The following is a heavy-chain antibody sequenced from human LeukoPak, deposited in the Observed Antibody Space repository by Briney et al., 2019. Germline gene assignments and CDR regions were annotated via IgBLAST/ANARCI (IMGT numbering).Heavy chain of an antibody. CDR2: IYYSGST. Sequence: PSETLSLTCTVSGGSISSYHWSWIRQPPGKGLECIGYIYYSGSTNYNPSLKSRVTISVDTSKNQFSLRLNSVTAADTSIYYCARIPTNAVPSAHNGFDIWGQGTMLTVSS. J-gene: IGHJ3*02. D-gene: IGHD6-19*01. CDR3: ARIPTNAVPSAHNGFDI. CDR1: GGSISSYH. V-gene: IGHV4-59*08.